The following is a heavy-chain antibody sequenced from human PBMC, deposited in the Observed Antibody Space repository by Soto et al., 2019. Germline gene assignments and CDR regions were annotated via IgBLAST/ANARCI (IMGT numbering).Heavy chain of an antibody. Sequence: GGSMRLSCAASGFTFSSYAMHWVRQAPGKGLEWVAVISYDGSNKYYADSVKGRFTISRDNSKNTLYLQMNSLRAEDTAVYYCASMTDYYYYYGMDVWGQGTTVTVSS. D-gene: IGHD2-21*02. V-gene: IGHV3-30-3*01. CDR3: ASMTDYYYYYGMDV. CDR1: GFTFSSYA. CDR2: ISYDGSNK. J-gene: IGHJ6*02.